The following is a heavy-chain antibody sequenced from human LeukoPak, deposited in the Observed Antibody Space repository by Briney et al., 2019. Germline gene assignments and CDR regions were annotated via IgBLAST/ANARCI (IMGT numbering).Heavy chain of an antibody. V-gene: IGHV3-21*01. Sequence: GGSLRLSCAASGFSFNTYTMNWVRQAPGKGLEWVSSITASSTAIYSADSVKGRFTISRDNAKNFLYLQMNSLRAEDTAVYYCARTYYDILTGYNPYFDYWGQGILVTVSS. J-gene: IGHJ4*02. CDR3: ARTYYDILTGYNPYFDY. CDR1: GFSFNTYT. CDR2: ITASSTAI. D-gene: IGHD3-9*01.